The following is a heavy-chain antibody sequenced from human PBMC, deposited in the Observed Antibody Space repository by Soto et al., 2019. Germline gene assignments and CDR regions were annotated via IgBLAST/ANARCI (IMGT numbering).Heavy chain of an antibody. J-gene: IGHJ4*02. Sequence: QVQLVQSGAEVKKPAASVKVSCKASGYTFTSYGIGWVRQAPVQGLEWMGRISAYNGNTNYAQKLQGRVTMTTDKATSGAYMELRSLRSDDTDVYYCARDSRSSSCYYYYWGQGNLVTVSS. CDR3: ARDSRSSSCYYYY. D-gene: IGHD6-13*01. CDR1: GYTFTSYG. V-gene: IGHV1-18*01. CDR2: ISAYNGNT.